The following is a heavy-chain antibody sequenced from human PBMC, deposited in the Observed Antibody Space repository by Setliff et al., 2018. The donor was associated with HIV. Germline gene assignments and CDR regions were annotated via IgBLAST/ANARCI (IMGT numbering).Heavy chain of an antibody. CDR2: IHHTGYI. J-gene: IGHJ3*02. CDR3: AREDTTGYYSLSAFDI. Sequence: SETLSLTCAVYGGSSNDYYWNWIRQPPGKGLEWIGEIHHTGYINYNPSLKSRVTMSVDTSKNQFSLKLKSVTAADTAVYYCAREDTTGYYSLSAFDIWGQGTLVTVSS. CDR1: GGSSNDYY. D-gene: IGHD3-22*01. V-gene: IGHV4-34*01.